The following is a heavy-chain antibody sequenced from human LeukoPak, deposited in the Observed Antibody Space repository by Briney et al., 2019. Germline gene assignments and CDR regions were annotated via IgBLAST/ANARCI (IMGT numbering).Heavy chain of an antibody. Sequence: GGSLRLSCAASGFTFSSYIMTWVRQAPGKGLEWVSSIDESGGSTYYADSMKGQCTISRDNSMSSLYLEMNSLRAEDTAVYYCAKDTGSGYARFDAFDIWGQGTMVTVSS. V-gene: IGHV3-23*01. D-gene: IGHD3-22*01. J-gene: IGHJ3*02. CDR3: AKDTGSGYARFDAFDI. CDR2: IDESGGST. CDR1: GFTFSSYI.